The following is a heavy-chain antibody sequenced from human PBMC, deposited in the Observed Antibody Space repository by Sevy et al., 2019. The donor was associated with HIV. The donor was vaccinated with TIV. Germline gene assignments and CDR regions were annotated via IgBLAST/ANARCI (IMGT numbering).Heavy chain of an antibody. CDR1: GFTFSDYS. V-gene: IGHV3-21*01. J-gene: IGHJ5*02. CDR3: ARGGDSRPFDP. Sequence: GGFLRLSCAASGFTFSDYSMNWVRQAPGKGLEWVSSISSRSTFTYYADSLKGRFTISRDNAKNSLYLQMNSLRVEDTAVYYCARGGDSRPFDPWGQGTLVTVSS. CDR2: ISSRSTFT. D-gene: IGHD3-22*01.